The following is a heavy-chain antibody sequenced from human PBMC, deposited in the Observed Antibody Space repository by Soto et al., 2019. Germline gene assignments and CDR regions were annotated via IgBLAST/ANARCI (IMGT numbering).Heavy chain of an antibody. Sequence: EVQLLESGGGLVQPGGSLRLSCAASGFTFSSYAMSWVRQAPGKGLEWVSAISGSGGSTYYADSVKGRFTISRDNSKNTPYLQMNSLRAEDTAVYYCAKDDILSSANFDYWGQGTLVTVSS. V-gene: IGHV3-23*01. CDR2: ISGSGGST. CDR3: AKDDILSSANFDY. CDR1: GFTFSSYA. D-gene: IGHD2-21*01. J-gene: IGHJ4*02.